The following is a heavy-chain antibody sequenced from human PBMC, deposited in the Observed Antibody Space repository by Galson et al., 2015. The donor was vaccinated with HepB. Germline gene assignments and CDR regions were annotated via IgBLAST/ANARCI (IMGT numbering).Heavy chain of an antibody. D-gene: IGHD3-10*01. CDR2: VYYSGST. V-gene: IGHV4-39*07. CDR3: ARPAYTYFYGSGSAAGGGL. CDR1: GGSISSSGYY. Sequence: ETLSLTCTVSGGSISSSGYYWGWIRQPPGKGLEWIGSVYYSGSTYYNPSLKSRVTISVDTSKNQFSLKLSSVTAADTAVYYCARPAYTYFYGSGSAAGGGLWGKGTTVTVSS. J-gene: IGHJ6*04.